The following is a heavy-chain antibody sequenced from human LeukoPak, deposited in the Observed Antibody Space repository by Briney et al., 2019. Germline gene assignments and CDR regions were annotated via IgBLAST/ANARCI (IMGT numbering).Heavy chain of an antibody. CDR3: ARSFSGRGDAFDI. D-gene: IGHD6-19*01. CDR1: GGSIGSYY. J-gene: IGHJ3*02. V-gene: IGHV4-59*01. Sequence: PSETLSLTCTVSGGSIGSYYWSWIRQPPGKGLEWIGYIYYTGSTDYNPSLKSRATISVDTSKNLFSLKLSSVTAADTAVYYCARSFSGRGDAFDIWGQGTMVTVSS. CDR2: IYYTGST.